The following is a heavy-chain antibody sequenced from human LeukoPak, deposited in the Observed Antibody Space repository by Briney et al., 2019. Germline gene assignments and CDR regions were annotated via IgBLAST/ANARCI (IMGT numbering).Heavy chain of an antibody. V-gene: IGHV1-2*02. J-gene: IGHJ6*03. CDR3: ARFPLDNYYYYMDV. Sequence: ASVKVSCKASGYTFTGYYMHWVRQAPGQGLEWMGWINPNSGGTNYAQKFQGRVTMTRDTSISTAYMELSRLRSDDTAVYYCARFPLDNYYYYMDVWGKGTTVTVSS. CDR1: GYTFTGYY. D-gene: IGHD1-1*01. CDR2: INPNSGGT.